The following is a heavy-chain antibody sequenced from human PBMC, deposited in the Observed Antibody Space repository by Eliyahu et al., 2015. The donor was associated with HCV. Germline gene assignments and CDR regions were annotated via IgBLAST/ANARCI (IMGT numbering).Heavy chain of an antibody. CDR1: GLTVSNNY. V-gene: IGHV3-53*01. D-gene: IGHD4-23*01. Sequence: ELQLVESGGGWIQWGGSXRLSCXASGLTVSNNYMGWVRQAPGKGLEWVSLIYTSGSTYYAGSVKGRFTISRDNSKNTLFLQMTSLTLEDTAVYYCARSMDFGVYSLTASDDAFDVWGQGTIVTVSS. CDR2: IYTSGST. J-gene: IGHJ3*01. CDR3: ARSMDFGVYSLTASDDAFDV.